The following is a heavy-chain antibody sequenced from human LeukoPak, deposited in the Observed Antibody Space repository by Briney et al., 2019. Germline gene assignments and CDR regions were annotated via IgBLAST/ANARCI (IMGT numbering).Heavy chain of an antibody. J-gene: IGHJ5*02. Sequence: KPSETLSLTCAVYGGSFSGYYWSWIRQPPGKGLEWMGEINYSGSTNYNPSLKSRVTISVDTSKNQFSLKLSSVTAADTAVYYCARGPYCSSTSCYSGFDPWGQGTLVTVSS. CDR2: INYSGST. V-gene: IGHV4-34*01. CDR3: ARGPYCSSTSCYSGFDP. CDR1: GGSFSGYY. D-gene: IGHD2-2*01.